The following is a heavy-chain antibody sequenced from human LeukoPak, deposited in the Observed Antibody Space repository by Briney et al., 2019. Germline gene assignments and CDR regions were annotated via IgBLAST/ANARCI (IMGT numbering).Heavy chain of an antibody. D-gene: IGHD4-23*01. CDR3: ARDHRPVVTPNNWIDP. J-gene: IGHJ5*02. CDR2: ISYDGSNK. CDR1: EFTFRSYD. V-gene: IGHV3-30*03. Sequence: GGSLRLSCVASEFTFRSYDMHWVRQAPGKGLEWVAVISYDGSNKDYADSVKGRFTISRDNTKNTLFLQMNSLRAEDTAVYYCARDHRPVVTPNNWIDPWGQGTLVTVSS.